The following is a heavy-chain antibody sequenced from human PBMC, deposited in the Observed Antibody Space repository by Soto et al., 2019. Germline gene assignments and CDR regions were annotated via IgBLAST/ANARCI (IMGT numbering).Heavy chain of an antibody. J-gene: IGHJ4*02. CDR1: GFTFSSYG. D-gene: IGHD3-10*01. CDR3: AKSPFLWFGELAR. V-gene: IGHV3-30*18. Sequence: QVQLVESGGGVVQPGRSLRLSCAASGFTFSSYGMHWVRQAPGKGLEWVAVISYDGSNNYYADSVKGRFTISRDNSKNTLYLQLNSLRAEDTAVYYCAKSPFLWFGELARWGQGTLVTVSS. CDR2: ISYDGSNN.